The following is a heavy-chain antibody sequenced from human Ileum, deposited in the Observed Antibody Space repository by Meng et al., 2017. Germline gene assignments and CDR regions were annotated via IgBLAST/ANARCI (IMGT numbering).Heavy chain of an antibody. CDR1: GFTFSSYE. D-gene: IGHD2-21*01. CDR2: ISGSGSTV. V-gene: IGHV3-48*03. CDR3: ARVSTSHFYAMDV. Sequence: LSLTCAGSGFTFSSYEVNWVRQAPGKGLEWVSYISGSGSTVYYADSVKGRFTISRDNAKNSLFLQLNSLRAEDTAVYYCARVSTSHFYAMDVWGQGTTVTVSS. J-gene: IGHJ6*02.